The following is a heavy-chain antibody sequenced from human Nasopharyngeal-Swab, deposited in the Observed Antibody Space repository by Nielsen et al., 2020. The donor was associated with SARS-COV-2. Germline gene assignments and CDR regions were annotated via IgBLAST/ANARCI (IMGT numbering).Heavy chain of an antibody. CDR3: ARDGGYNWNSEENYGMDV. CDR1: GFTFSFYC. Sequence: SLRRSCAASGFTFSFYCMHWVRPLPRESLQCVAVIWYDGSNKYYADSVKCRFTISLENSKNTLYLQMNSLRAEDKAVYYCARDGGYNWNSEENYGMDVWGQGTTVTVSS. CDR2: IWYDGSNK. D-gene: IGHD1-7*01. V-gene: IGHV3-33*01. J-gene: IGHJ6*02.